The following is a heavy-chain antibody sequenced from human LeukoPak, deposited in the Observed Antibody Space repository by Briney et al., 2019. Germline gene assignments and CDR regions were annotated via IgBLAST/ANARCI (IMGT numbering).Heavy chain of an antibody. V-gene: IGHV3-30*04. Sequence: PGGSLRLCCAASGFTFSSYAMHWVRQAPGKGLEWVAVISYDGSNKYYADSVKGRFTISRDNSKNTLYLQMNSLSAEDTAVYYCAREGYYGSGSYYSENYFDYWGQGTLVTVSS. J-gene: IGHJ4*02. CDR1: GFTFSSYA. CDR3: AREGYYGSGSYYSENYFDY. CDR2: ISYDGSNK. D-gene: IGHD3-10*01.